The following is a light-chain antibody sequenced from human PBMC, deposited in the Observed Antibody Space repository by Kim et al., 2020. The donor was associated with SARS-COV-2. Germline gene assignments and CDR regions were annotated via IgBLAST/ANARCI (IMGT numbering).Light chain of an antibody. CDR1: QSISSW. Sequence: PTLSASVGDRVTITCRASQSISSWLAWYQQKPGKAPKLLIYKASSLESGVPSRFSGSGSGTEFTLTISSLQPDDFATYYCQQRWTFGQGTKVDIK. J-gene: IGKJ1*01. V-gene: IGKV1-5*03. CDR3: QQRWT. CDR2: KAS.